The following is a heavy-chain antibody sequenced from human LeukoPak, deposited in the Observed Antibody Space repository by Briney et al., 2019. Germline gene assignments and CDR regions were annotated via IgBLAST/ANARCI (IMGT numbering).Heavy chain of an antibody. J-gene: IGHJ4*02. Sequence: GGSLRLSCAASGFTFSNAWMSWVCQAPGKGLEWVGRIKSKTDGGTTDYAAPVKGRFTISRDDSKNTLYLQMNSLKTEDTAVYYCTTDRHYYDSSGYYSVGYWGQGTLVTVSS. CDR1: GFTFSNAW. V-gene: IGHV3-15*01. D-gene: IGHD3-22*01. CDR2: IKSKTDGGTT. CDR3: TTDRHYYDSSGYYSVGY.